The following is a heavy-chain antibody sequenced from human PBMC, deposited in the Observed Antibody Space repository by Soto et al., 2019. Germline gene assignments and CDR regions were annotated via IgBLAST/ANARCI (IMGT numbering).Heavy chain of an antibody. D-gene: IGHD3-22*01. CDR2: ISYDGSNK. J-gene: IGHJ6*02. CDR3: ARDVHYYDRDYYGMDV. CDR1: GFTFSSYA. V-gene: IGHV3-30-3*01. Sequence: QVQLVESGGGVVQPGRSLRLSCAASGFTFSSYAMHWVRQAPGKGLEWVAVISYDGSNKYYADSVKGRFTISRDNSKNSLYLQMNSLRDEDTAVYYCARDVHYYDRDYYGMDVWGQGTTVTVSS.